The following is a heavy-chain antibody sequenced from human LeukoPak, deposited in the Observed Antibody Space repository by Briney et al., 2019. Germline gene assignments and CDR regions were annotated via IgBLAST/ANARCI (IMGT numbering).Heavy chain of an antibody. V-gene: IGHV3-53*04. CDR2: IYSGGST. CDR1: GFTVSSNY. D-gene: IGHD3-9*01. Sequence: GGSLRLSCAASGFTVSSNYMSWVRQAPGKGLEGVSVIYSGGSTYYADSVKGRFTISRHNSKNTLYLQMNSLRAEDAAVYYCARGYYDILTGYYTNDAFDIWGQGTMVTVSS. CDR3: ARGYYDILTGYYTNDAFDI. J-gene: IGHJ3*02.